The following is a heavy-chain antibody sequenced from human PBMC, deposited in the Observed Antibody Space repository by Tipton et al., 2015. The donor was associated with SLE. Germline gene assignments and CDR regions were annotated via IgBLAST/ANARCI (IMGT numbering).Heavy chain of an antibody. CDR1: GFTFSSYW. Sequence: GSLRLSCAASGFTFSSYWMSWVRQAPGKGLEWVGRTRNKVHSYSTEYAASVKGRFTISRDESKNSLNLQMSSLRPEDTALYYCAKPPGSGWRSFDYWGQGTLVTVSS. V-gene: IGHV3-72*01. CDR3: AKPPGSGWRSFDY. CDR2: TRNKVHSYST. D-gene: IGHD6-19*01. J-gene: IGHJ4*02.